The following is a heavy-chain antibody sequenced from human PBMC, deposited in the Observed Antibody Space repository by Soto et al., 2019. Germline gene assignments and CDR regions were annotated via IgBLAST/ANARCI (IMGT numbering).Heavy chain of an antibody. CDR3: AGGLDSSRWYQVYCQH. D-gene: IGHD6-13*01. V-gene: IGHV1-18*01. Sequence: QVQLVQSGAEVKKPGASVKVSCKASGYTFTSYGISWVRQAPGQGLEWMGWISAYNGNTNYAQKLQGRVTMTTDTXTXXAYMELTSLRSDDTAVYYCAGGLDSSRWYQVYCQHSGQGTLVTVSS. J-gene: IGHJ1*01. CDR1: GYTFTSYG. CDR2: ISAYNGNT.